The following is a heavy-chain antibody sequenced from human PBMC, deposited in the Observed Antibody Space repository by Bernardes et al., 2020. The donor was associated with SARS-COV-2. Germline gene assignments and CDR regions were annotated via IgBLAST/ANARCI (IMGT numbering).Heavy chain of an antibody. D-gene: IGHD3-10*01. Sequence: GGSLRLSCEASGFTLNSYYMHWVRQPPGKGLEWVSRLKSDGTSPTYADSVRGRFTLYRDIAKNTLHLQMNSLGAEDTAMYYCARANHGSGLDFWGQGTLVTVSS. J-gene: IGHJ4*02. CDR3: ARANHGSGLDF. V-gene: IGHV3-74*03. CDR2: LKSDGTSP. CDR1: GFTLNSYY.